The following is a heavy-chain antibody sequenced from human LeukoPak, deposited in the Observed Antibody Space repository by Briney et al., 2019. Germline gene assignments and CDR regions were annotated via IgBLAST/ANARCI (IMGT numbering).Heavy chain of an antibody. Sequence: ASVKVSCKASGYTFTSYGISWVRQAPGQGLEWMGWINPKSGGTNYAQKFQGRVTMTRDTSTHTAYMELSRLRSDDTAVYYCAREEYGFDPWGQGTLVTVSS. CDR1: GYTFTSYG. CDR3: AREEYGFDP. V-gene: IGHV1-2*02. CDR2: INPKSGGT. J-gene: IGHJ5*02. D-gene: IGHD2-2*01.